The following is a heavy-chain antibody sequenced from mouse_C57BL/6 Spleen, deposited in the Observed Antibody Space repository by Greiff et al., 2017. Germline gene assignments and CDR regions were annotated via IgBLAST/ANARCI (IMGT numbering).Heavy chain of an antibody. CDR1: GYTFTTYP. Sequence: VQLVESGAELVKPGASVKMSCKASGYTFTTYPIEWMKQNHGQSLEWIGNFHPYNDDTKYNEKFKGKATLTVATSSSTVYLELRRLPSDDSAVYSCAWRGGNWAFDYWGQGTTLTVSS. CDR2: FHPYNDDT. CDR3: AWRGGNWAFDY. V-gene: IGHV1-47*01. J-gene: IGHJ2*01. D-gene: IGHD4-1*01.